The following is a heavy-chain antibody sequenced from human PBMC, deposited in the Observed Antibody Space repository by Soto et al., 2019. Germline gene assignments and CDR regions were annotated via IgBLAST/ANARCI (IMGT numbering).Heavy chain of an antibody. CDR1: GFTFSAHY. V-gene: IGHV3-72*01. J-gene: IGHJ4*02. Sequence: EVQLVESGGGLVQPGGSLRLSCAASGFTFSAHYMDWVRQAPGKGLEWVGRIKNKANSYTTEYAAYVEGRFTISREDSRNSLYLQMSGLKTEHTAVYYCARVSLVGPSGGRYFDSRGQGSQVAVSS. CDR3: ARVSLVGPSGGRYFDS. D-gene: IGHD1-26*01. CDR2: IKNKANSYTT.